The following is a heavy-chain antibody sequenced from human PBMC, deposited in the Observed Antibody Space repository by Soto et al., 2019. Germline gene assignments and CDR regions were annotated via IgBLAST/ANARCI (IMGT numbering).Heavy chain of an antibody. J-gene: IGHJ4*02. CDR3: TISSVHCSGGSCLDC. CDR1: GFTFSSYA. D-gene: IGHD2-15*01. Sequence: WGSLRLSCAASGFTFSSYAMSWFRQAPGKRLEWLSLISGSGATTYYADSVKGRFIVSRDKSKNKVYLQMNSLRADDTALYYCTISSVHCSGGSCLDCWGQGSLVTVAS. CDR2: ISGSGATT. V-gene: IGHV3-23*01.